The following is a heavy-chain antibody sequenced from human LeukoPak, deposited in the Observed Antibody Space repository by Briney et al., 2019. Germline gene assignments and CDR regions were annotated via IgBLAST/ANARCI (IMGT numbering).Heavy chain of an antibody. D-gene: IGHD6-19*01. Sequence: GESLKISCKAPGYSFTSYWISWVRQMPGKGLEWMGRIDPSDSYTNYSPSFQGHVTISADKSISTAYLQWSSLKASDTAVYYCARHPHSSGWYGVSGFDYWGQGTLVTVSS. CDR2: IDPSDSYT. V-gene: IGHV5-10-1*01. CDR3: ARHPHSSGWYGVSGFDY. J-gene: IGHJ4*02. CDR1: GYSFTSYW.